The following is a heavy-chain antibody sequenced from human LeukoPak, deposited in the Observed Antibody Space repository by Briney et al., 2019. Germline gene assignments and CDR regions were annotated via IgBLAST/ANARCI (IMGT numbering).Heavy chain of an antibody. Sequence: PGGSLRLSCAASGFTFSSYWMHWVRHAPGKGLVWVSRLNSDGGSTSYADSVKGRFTISRDNAKNTLYLQMNSLRAEDTAVYYCARDFGGGNTDYFDYWGQGTLVTVSS. CDR1: GFTFSSYW. D-gene: IGHD4-23*01. J-gene: IGHJ4*02. CDR2: LNSDGGST. V-gene: IGHV3-74*01. CDR3: ARDFGGGNTDYFDY.